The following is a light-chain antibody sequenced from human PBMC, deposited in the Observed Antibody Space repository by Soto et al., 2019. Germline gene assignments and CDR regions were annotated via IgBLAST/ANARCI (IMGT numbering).Light chain of an antibody. V-gene: IGLV1-47*01. CDR3: AVWDDNLRTVV. J-gene: IGLJ2*01. CDR2: RDT. Sequence: QSVLTQPPPASGTPGQRVTISCSGSSSNIGSNFLSWYQHLPGTAPKLLIYRDTQWPSGVPDRFSGSKSGTSASLAISGLRSEDEGDYYCAVWDDNLRTVVFGGGTKLTVL. CDR1: SSNIGSNF.